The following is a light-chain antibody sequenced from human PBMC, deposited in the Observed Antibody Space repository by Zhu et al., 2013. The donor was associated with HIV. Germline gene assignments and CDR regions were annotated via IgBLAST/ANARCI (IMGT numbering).Light chain of an antibody. CDR1: RSNIGNNY. Sequence: QSVLTQPPSVSAAPGQKVTISCSGSRSNIGNNYVSWYQHHPGKAPKLMIYEVANRPSGIPDRFSGSKSGTSATLAITGLQTGDEGDYYCSTWDRGLNAVLFGGGTKVTVL. J-gene: IGLJ3*02. CDR2: EVA. V-gene: IGLV1-51*01. CDR3: STWDRGLNAVL.